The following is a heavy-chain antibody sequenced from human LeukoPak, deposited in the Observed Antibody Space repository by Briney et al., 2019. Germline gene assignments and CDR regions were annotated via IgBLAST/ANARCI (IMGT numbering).Heavy chain of an antibody. J-gene: IGHJ6*02. V-gene: IGHV1-69*02. D-gene: IGHD4-17*01. CDR1: GYTFTGYY. CDR2: IVPILGIA. Sequence: GASVKVSCKASGYTFTGYYMHWVRQAPGQGLEWMGRIVPILGIANYAQKFQGRVTITADKSTSTAYMELSSLRSEDTAVYYCARFPTVVTPYYYGMDVWGQGTTVTVSS. CDR3: ARFPTVVTPYYYGMDV.